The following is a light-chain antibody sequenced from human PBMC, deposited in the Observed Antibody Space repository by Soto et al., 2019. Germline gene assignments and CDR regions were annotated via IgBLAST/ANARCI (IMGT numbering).Light chain of an antibody. CDR2: DAS. CDR1: QDITYH. CDR3: QQYVYT. Sequence: DIQMTQSPSSLSASVGDRVTITCQASQDITYHLNWYQQKPGKAPKLLIYDASNLETGVPLRFSGSGSGTDFTLIISSLQAEDIATYYCQQYVYTFGQGTKLEIK. J-gene: IGKJ2*01. V-gene: IGKV1-33*01.